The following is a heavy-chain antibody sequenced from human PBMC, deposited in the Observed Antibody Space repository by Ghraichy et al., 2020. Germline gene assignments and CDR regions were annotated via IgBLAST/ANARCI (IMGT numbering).Heavy chain of an antibody. CDR1: GFTVSSNY. D-gene: IGHD3-22*01. CDR3: ARGEDSSGTYFDY. V-gene: IGHV3-53*04. Sequence: ESLNISCAASGFTVSSNYMSWVRQAPGKGLEWVSVIYSGGSTYYADSVKGRFTISRHNSKNTLYLQMNSLRAEDTAVYYCARGEDSSGTYFDYWGQGTLVTVSS. J-gene: IGHJ4*02. CDR2: IYSGGST.